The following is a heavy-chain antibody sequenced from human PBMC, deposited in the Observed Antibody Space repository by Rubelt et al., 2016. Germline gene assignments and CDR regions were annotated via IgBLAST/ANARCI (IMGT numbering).Heavy chain of an antibody. V-gene: IGHV3-33*01. J-gene: IGHJ4*02. D-gene: IGHD4-11*01. Sequence: WYDGSNKYYADSVKGRFTISRDNSKNTLYLQMNSLRAEDTAVYYCARDKGDSNYVRVFDYWGQGTLVTVSS. CDR3: ARDKGDSNYVRVFDY. CDR2: WYDGSNK.